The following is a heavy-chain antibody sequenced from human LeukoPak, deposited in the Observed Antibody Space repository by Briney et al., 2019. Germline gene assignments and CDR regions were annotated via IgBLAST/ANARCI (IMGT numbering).Heavy chain of an antibody. V-gene: IGHV4-61*02. CDR2: IYTSGST. CDR1: GGSISSGSYY. Sequence: SETLSLTCTVSGGSISSGSYYWSWIRQPAGKGLEWIGRIYTSGSTNYNPSLKSRVTISVDTSKNQFSLKLSSVTAADTAVYYCARGPYDFWSGYPYYYMDVWGKGTTVTVSS. J-gene: IGHJ6*03. CDR3: ARGPYDFWSGYPYYYMDV. D-gene: IGHD3-3*01.